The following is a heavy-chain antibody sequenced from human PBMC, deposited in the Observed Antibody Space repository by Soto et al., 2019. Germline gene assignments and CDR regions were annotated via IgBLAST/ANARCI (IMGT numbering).Heavy chain of an antibody. J-gene: IGHJ3*02. CDR1: GFTFSGYW. CDR3: ARRGRRSGNYADAFDI. CDR2: IKQDGSEN. Sequence: GGSLRLSCAASGFTFSGYWMSWARQAPGEGLEWVANIKQDGSENYFVDSVKGRFTISRDNAKNSLYLQMNSLKTDDTAVYYCARRGRRSGNYADAFDIWGQGTMVTVSS. D-gene: IGHD1-26*01. V-gene: IGHV3-7*03.